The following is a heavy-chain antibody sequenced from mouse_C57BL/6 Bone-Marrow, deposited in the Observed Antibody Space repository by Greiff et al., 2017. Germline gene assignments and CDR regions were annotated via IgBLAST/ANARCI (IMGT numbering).Heavy chain of an antibody. Sequence: QVQLKESGAELARPGASVKLSCKASGYTFTSYGIRWVKQRPGQGLEWIGEIYPRSGNTYYNEKFKGKATLTADKSSSTAYMELRSLTSEDSAVYFCARGKDFWYFDVWGTGTTVTVSS. V-gene: IGHV1-81*01. CDR1: GYTFTSYG. J-gene: IGHJ1*03. CDR3: ARGKDFWYFDV. CDR2: IYPRSGNT.